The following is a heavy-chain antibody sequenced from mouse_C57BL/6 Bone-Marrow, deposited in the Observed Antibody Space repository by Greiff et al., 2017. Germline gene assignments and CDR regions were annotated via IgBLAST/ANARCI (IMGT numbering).Heavy chain of an antibody. D-gene: IGHD4-1*01. CDR3: ARENWVAWFAY. J-gene: IGHJ3*01. Sequence: QIQLQQSGAELVKPGASVKISCKASGYAFSSYWMNWVKQRPGKGLEWIGQIYPGDGDTNYNGKFKGKATLTADKSSSTAYMQLSSLTSEDSAVYFCARENWVAWFAYWGQGTLVTVSA. CDR2: IYPGDGDT. V-gene: IGHV1-80*01. CDR1: GYAFSSYW.